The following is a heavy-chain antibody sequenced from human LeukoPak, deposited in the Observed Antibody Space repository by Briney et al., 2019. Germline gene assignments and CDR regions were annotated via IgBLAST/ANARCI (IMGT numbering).Heavy chain of an antibody. V-gene: IGHV3-53*01. CDR3: ARTDTAMVYFDY. CDR1: GFTFSSYA. D-gene: IGHD5-18*01. J-gene: IGHJ4*02. Sequence: GGSLRLSCAASGFTFSSYAMSWVRQAPGKGLEWVSVIYSGGSTYYADSVKGRFTISGDNSKNTLYLQMNSLRAEDTAVYYCARTDTAMVYFDYWGQGTLVTVSS. CDR2: IYSGGST.